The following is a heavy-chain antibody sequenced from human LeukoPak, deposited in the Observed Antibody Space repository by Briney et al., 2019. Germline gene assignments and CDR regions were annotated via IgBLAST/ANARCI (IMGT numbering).Heavy chain of an antibody. CDR1: GGTFSSYA. CDR2: IIPILGIA. V-gene: IGHV1-69*04. D-gene: IGHD6-25*01. CDR3: ARDSESTYSSDLEGWFDP. J-gene: IGHJ5*02. Sequence: SVKVSCKASGGTFSSYAISWVRQAPGQGLEWMGRIIPILGIANYAQKFQGRVTITADKSTRTAYMELSSLRSEDTAVYYCARDSESTYSSDLEGWFDPWSQGTLVTVSS.